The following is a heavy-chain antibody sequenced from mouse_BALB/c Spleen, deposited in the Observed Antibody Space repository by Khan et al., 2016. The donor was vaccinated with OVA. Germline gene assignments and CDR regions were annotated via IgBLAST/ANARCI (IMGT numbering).Heavy chain of an antibody. Sequence: QVQLQESGPGLVVPSQSLSITCTVSGFSLTSYGIHWVRQPPGKGLEWLGVIWAGGSTNYNSALMSRLSISKDNSKSQVFLKMNSLQTDDTAMYYCARGDGYYEDAMDYWGQGTSVTVSS. CDR2: IWAGGST. D-gene: IGHD2-3*01. J-gene: IGHJ4*01. CDR1: GFSLTSYG. CDR3: ARGDGYYEDAMDY. V-gene: IGHV2-9*02.